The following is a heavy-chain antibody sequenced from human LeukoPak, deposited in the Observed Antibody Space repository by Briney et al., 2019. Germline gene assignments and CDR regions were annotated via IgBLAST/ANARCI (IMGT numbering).Heavy chain of an antibody. D-gene: IGHD3-16*02. CDR2: INPNSGGT. CDR1: GYIFANYP. CDR3: ARDNNDYVWGSYRYGFDP. V-gene: IGHV1-3*01. Sequence: GASVKVSCKPYGYIFANYPVHWVRQAPGQGLEWIGWINPNSGGTNYAQKFQGRVTITADKSTSTAYMDLTSLKSEDTAVYYCARDNNDYVWGSYRYGFDPWGQGTLVTVSS. J-gene: IGHJ5*02.